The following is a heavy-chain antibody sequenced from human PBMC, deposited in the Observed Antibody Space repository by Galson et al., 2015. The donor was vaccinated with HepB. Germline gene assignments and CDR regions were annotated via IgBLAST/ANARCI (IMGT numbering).Heavy chain of an antibody. CDR2: ISHSGGT. CDR3: AKFTRDVNSSFFWFDP. Sequence: SETLSLTCTISGGSITTNTWWSWVRQPPGKGLEWIGEISHSGGTNYKSSLRGRVTILIDESKTQFSLKLTSVTAADTATYYCAKFTRDVNSSFFWFDPWGRGALAIVSS. V-gene: IGHV4-4*02. CDR1: GGSITTNTW. J-gene: IGHJ5*02. D-gene: IGHD5-24*01.